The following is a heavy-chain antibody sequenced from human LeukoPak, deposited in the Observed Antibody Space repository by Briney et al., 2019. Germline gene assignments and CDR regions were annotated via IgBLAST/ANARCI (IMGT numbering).Heavy chain of an antibody. Sequence: PSETLSLTCTVSGGSISSYYWSWIRQPPGKGLEWIGYIYYSGSTNYNPSLKSRVTISVDTSKNQFSLRLSSMTAADTAVYYCARGLSSWSYYFDYWGQGTLVTVSS. CDR3: ARGLSSWSYYFDY. V-gene: IGHV4-59*01. CDR1: GGSISSYY. D-gene: IGHD6-13*01. J-gene: IGHJ4*02. CDR2: IYYSGST.